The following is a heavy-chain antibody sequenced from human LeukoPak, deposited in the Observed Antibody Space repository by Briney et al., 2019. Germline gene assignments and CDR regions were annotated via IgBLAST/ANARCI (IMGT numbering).Heavy chain of an antibody. CDR2: INHSGST. V-gene: IGHV4-39*07. J-gene: IGHJ4*02. CDR3: ARRPTYYDYVWGSYRYLYYFDY. CDR1: GGSISSGSYY. D-gene: IGHD3-16*02. Sequence: PSQTLSLTCTVSGGSISSGSYYWSWIRQPPGKGLEWIGEINHSGSTNYNPSLKSRVTISVDTSKNQFSLKLSSVTAADTAVYYCARRPTYYDYVWGSYRYLYYFDYWGQGTLVTVSS.